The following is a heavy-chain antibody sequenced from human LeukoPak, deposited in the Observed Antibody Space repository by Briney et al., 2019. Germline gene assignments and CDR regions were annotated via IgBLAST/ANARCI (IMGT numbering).Heavy chain of an antibody. V-gene: IGHV3-7*01. Sequence: PWGSLRLSCAASGFTFSYFWMSWVRQAPGKGLEWVANINPDGSEKNYVDSVKGRFTISRDSAKNSLYLQMDSLRAEDTAIYYCARCSGWAFKNWGQGNLVTVSS. CDR2: INPDGSEK. D-gene: IGHD6-19*01. CDR1: GFTFSYFW. J-gene: IGHJ4*02. CDR3: ARCSGWAFKN.